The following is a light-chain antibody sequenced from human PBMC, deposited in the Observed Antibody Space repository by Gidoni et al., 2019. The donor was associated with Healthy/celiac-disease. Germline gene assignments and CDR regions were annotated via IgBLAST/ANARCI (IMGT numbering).Light chain of an antibody. CDR3: QQSYSTPQIT. CDR2: AAS. V-gene: IGKV1-39*01. Sequence: DIKMTQATSSLSASVGDRFTITCRASHSICSYSHWSQQKPGKAAKLLIHAASSLQSGVPSRVSGSGSGTDFTLTIISLQPEDFATYYCQQSYSTPQITFXPXTKVDIK. J-gene: IGKJ3*01. CDR1: HSICSY.